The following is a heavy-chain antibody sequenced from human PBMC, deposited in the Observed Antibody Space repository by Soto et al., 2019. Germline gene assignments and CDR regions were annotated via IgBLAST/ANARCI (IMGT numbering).Heavy chain of an antibody. V-gene: IGHV3-15*07. J-gene: IGHJ4*02. CDR2: IKSKADGGTV. CDR3: TRRPKAGDAGVDLLAH. Sequence: EVRLVQSGGGFVKPEGSLRLSCSASGFSLSDGWMNWVRQTPGKGLEWVGRIKSKADGGTVDYAAPVKGRFVISRDDSENKLYLQMNSPKADDTGIYYCTRRPKAGDAGVDLLAHWGQGALVTVSS. CDR1: GFSLSDGW. D-gene: IGHD3-10*01.